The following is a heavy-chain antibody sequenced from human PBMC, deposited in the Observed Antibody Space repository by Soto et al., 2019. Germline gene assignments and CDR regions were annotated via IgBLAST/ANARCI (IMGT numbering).Heavy chain of an antibody. CDR3: ATVHSTSRSFDY. V-gene: IGHV3-23*01. J-gene: IGHJ4*02. CDR1: GFTFSMSA. CDR2: TGLNGRTT. Sequence: EVQLLESGGGLVQPGGSLRLSCAASGFTFSMSAMSWVRQAPGKGLEWVSTTGLNGRTTYYADSVKGRFTVSRDNSKNTLHLQMNSLRAEATAVYYCATVHSTSRSFDYWGQGTLVTVSS. D-gene: IGHD2-2*01.